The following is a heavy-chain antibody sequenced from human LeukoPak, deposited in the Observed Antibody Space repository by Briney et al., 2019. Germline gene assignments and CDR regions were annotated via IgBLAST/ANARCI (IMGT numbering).Heavy chain of an antibody. CDR3: ARSHYYDSSGYFSYYYGMDV. J-gene: IGHJ6*02. Sequence: GGSLRLSCAASGFTFSSYWMHWVRQAPGKGPVWVSRINSDGSSIRYAESVKGRFTISRDNAKTTLYLQMNSLRADDSAVYYCARSHYYDSSGYFSYYYGMDVWGQGTTVTVSS. D-gene: IGHD3-22*01. CDR1: GFTFSSYW. CDR2: INSDGSSI. V-gene: IGHV3-74*01.